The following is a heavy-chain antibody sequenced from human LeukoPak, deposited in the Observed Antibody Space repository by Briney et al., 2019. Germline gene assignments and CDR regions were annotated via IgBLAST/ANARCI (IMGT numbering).Heavy chain of an antibody. J-gene: IGHJ4*02. CDR3: VGLKDCLGSRTTFY. D-gene: IGHD3-16*01. CDR2: IWYDGSDT. V-gene: IGHV3-33*03. CDR1: GFRFSTYG. Sequence: GRSLRLSCAASGFRFSTYGMQWVRQAPGTGLEWVAAIWYDGSDTSYGASVEGRFTIFRDNAKNTVSLQMNSLRADDTAVYYCVGLKDCLGSRTTFYWGEGDLFTDS.